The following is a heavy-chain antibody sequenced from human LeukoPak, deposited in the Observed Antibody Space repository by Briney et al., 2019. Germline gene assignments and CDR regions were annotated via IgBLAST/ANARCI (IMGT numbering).Heavy chain of an antibody. D-gene: IGHD1-26*01. Sequence: GDSLRLSCAASGFTFTKYWMTWVRQAPGKGLEWVSYISSSSSTIYYADSVKGRFTISRDSAKNSLYLQMNSLRAEDTAVYYCARASGATGGYWGQGTLVTVSS. V-gene: IGHV3-48*04. J-gene: IGHJ4*02. CDR2: ISSSSSTI. CDR1: GFTFTKYW. CDR3: ARASGATGGY.